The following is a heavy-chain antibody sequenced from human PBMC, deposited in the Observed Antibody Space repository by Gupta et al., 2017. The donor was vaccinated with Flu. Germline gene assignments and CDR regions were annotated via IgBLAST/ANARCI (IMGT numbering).Heavy chain of an antibody. CDR2: IYTRGST. V-gene: IGHV4-61*02. D-gene: IGHD1-1*01. CDR3: ARETGVTFYAIDG. CDR1: GGSISSGTYY. J-gene: IGHJ6*02. Sequence: QVQLQASGPGLVKPSQTLSLTCTVSGGSISSGTYYWSWIRQPAGKGLEWIGHIYTRGSTNYNHSLKSRVTKSLDTSKNQYSLRLSAVTAADTAVDYCARETGVTFYAIDGWGQGTTVTVSS.